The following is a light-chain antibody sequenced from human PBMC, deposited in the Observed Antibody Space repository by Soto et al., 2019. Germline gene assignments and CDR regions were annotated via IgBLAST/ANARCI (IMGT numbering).Light chain of an antibody. CDR1: QSISSW. J-gene: IGKJ4*01. V-gene: IGKV1-5*01. CDR3: HQHNSYSPLT. CDR2: DAS. Sequence: DIQMTQSPSSLSASVGDRTTITCRASQSISSWLAWYHQKPGKAPKLLIFDASTLESGVPPRFSGSRSWTEFTLTISSLQPADYATYYCHQHNSYSPLTFGRGTKVDIK.